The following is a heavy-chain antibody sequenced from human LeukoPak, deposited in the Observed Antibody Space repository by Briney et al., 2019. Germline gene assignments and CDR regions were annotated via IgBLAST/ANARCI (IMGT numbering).Heavy chain of an antibody. J-gene: IGHJ3*02. CDR1: GGTFSSYA. D-gene: IGHD2-21*02. CDR2: IIPILGIA. Sequence: SVKVSCKASGGTFSSYAISWVRQAPGQGLEWMGRIIPILGIANYAQKFQGRVTITADKSTSTAYMELSSLRSEDTAVYYCASVGVVVTATALSDAFDIWGQGTMVTVSS. CDR3: ASVGVVVTATALSDAFDI. V-gene: IGHV1-69*04.